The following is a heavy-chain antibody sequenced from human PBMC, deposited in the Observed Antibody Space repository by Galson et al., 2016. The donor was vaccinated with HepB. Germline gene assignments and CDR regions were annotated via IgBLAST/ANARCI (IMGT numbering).Heavy chain of an antibody. CDR2: IYPGDSDT. J-gene: IGHJ4*02. CDR1: GYSFTSYW. CDR3: ARQNELGLSLDY. D-gene: IGHD1-1*01. V-gene: IGHV5-51*01. Sequence: QSGAEVKKPGESLKISCKGSGYSFTSYWVAWVRQMPGKGLEWMGIIYPGDSDTRYRPSFQGQVTMSADRSMSTAYLQWSSLKASDTAMYYCARQNELGLSLDYWGQGTLVTVSS.